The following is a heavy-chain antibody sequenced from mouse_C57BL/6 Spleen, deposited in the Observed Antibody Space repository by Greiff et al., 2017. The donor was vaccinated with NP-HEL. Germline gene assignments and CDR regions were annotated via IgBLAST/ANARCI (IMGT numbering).Heavy chain of an antibody. J-gene: IGHJ2*01. CDR2: INPYNGGT. D-gene: IGHD1-1*01. CDR1: GYTFTDYY. Sequence: VQLKESGPVLVKPGASVKMSCKASGYTFTDYYMNWVKQSHGKSLEWIGVINPYNGGTSYNQKFKGKATLTVDKSSSTAYMELNSLTSEDSAVYYCARGSYYGSSHYFDYWGQGTTLTVSS. V-gene: IGHV1-19*01. CDR3: ARGSYYGSSHYFDY.